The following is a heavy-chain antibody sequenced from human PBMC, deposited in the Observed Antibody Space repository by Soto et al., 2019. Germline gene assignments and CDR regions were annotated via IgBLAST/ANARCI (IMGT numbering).Heavy chain of an antibody. D-gene: IGHD3-9*01. CDR1: GASTINYF. CDR3: ARYVNPYDTAVWFDP. V-gene: IGHV4-59*01. J-gene: IGHJ5*02. CDR2: IYYSGTA. Sequence: QVQLQESGPGLGKPSETLSLTCTVSGASTINYFWSWIRQPPGKGLGWIGCIYYSGTANYNSSLKSRVTISLDTSKNQFSLRLRSVTAADTAVYYCARYVNPYDTAVWFDPWGQGTLVTVSS.